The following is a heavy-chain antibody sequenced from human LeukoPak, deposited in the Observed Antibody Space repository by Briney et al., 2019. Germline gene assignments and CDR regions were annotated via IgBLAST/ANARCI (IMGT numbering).Heavy chain of an antibody. V-gene: IGHV3-7*03. J-gene: IGHJ6*03. D-gene: IGHD3-9*01. CDR2: IKQDGSEK. CDR1: GFTFSSYW. Sequence: GGSLRLSCAASGFTFSSYWMSWVRQAPEKGLKWVANIKQDGSEKYSVDSVKGRFTISGDNAKNSLFLQMNSLRAEDTAVYYCAKDGGEYYDILTGYYPRLYYMDVWGKGTTVTISS. CDR3: AKDGGEYYDILTGYYPRLYYMDV.